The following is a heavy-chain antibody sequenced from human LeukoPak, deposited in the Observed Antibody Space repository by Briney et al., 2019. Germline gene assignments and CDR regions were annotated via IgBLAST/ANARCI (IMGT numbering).Heavy chain of an antibody. Sequence: SETLSLTCTVSGGSISSYYWSWIRQPPGKGLEWIGSIYYSGSTYYNPSLKSRVTISVDTSKNQFSLKLSSVTAADTAVYYCASNYDYVSYWGQGTLVTVSS. V-gene: IGHV4-39*07. CDR3: ASNYDYVSY. J-gene: IGHJ4*02. CDR1: GGSISSYY. CDR2: IYYSGST. D-gene: IGHD3-16*01.